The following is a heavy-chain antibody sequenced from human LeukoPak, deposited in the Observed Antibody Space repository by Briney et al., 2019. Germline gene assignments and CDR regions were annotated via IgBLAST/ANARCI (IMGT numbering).Heavy chain of an antibody. CDR3: ARISSSFRFDP. D-gene: IGHD6-6*01. CDR1: GGSISSYY. J-gene: IGHJ5*02. CDR2: IYYSGST. Sequence: SETLSLNCTVSGGSISSYYWIWIRQPPGTCLEWIGYIYYSGSTYYNPSLKSRVTISVDTSKNQFSLKLSSVTAADTAVYYCARISSSFRFDPWGQGTLVTVSS. V-gene: IGHV4-59*06.